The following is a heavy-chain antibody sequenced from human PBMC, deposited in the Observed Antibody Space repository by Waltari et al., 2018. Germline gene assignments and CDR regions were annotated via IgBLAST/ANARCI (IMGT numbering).Heavy chain of an antibody. Sequence: EEQLVESGGDLIQPGESLRVSCAVSGFTFSRYWMNWVRQAPGKGLRWVARIKGDGSDTSYADSVRGRFTIARDNARNTVFLQMKSLRAEDTAVYYCARVARKTYSSPVPGRDYYYGMDVWGLGTTVTVSS. CDR1: GFTFSRYW. V-gene: IGHV3-74*01. CDR2: IKGDGSDT. CDR3: ARVARKTYSSPVPGRDYYYGMDV. J-gene: IGHJ6*02. D-gene: IGHD3-22*01.